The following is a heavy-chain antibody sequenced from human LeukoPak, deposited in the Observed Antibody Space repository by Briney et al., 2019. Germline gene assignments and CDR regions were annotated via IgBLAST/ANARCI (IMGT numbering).Heavy chain of an antibody. V-gene: IGHV3-23*01. J-gene: IGHJ5*02. CDR2: ISGSGGST. CDR1: GFTFDDYA. Sequence: GGSLRLSCAASGFTFDDYAMHWVRQAPGKGLEWVSAISGSGGSTYYADSVKGRFTISRDESENTLYLQMNSLRVEDTAVYFCARDRAANQDWVEFDPWGQGTPVIVSS. CDR3: ARDRAANQDWVEFDP. D-gene: IGHD3/OR15-3a*01.